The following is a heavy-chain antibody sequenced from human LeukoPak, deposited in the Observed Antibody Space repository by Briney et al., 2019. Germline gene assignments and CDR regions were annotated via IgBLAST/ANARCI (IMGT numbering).Heavy chain of an antibody. Sequence: LETLSLTCTVSGGSISSYYWSWIRQPPGKGLEWIGHIYPSGSTNYNPSLKSRVTMSIDTSKNQYSLRLSSVTAADTAVYYCARDVWHYDFLQSAFDIWGQGTMVTVSS. CDR3: ARDVWHYDFLQSAFDI. J-gene: IGHJ3*02. CDR2: IYPSGST. V-gene: IGHV4-4*07. CDR1: GGSISSYY. D-gene: IGHD3-3*01.